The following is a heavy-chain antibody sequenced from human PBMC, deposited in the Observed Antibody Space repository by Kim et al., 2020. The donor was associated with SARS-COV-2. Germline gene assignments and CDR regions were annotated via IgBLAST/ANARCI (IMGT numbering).Heavy chain of an antibody. V-gene: IGHV4-59*13. J-gene: IGHJ4*02. Sequence: SETLSLTCSVSGGAINYYYWNWIRQPPGKGLEWVGYMYYNGSTNYNPSLKSRVTISVDTSKNQFSLMVNSVTAADTALYFCARGRDSSGYYGIDYWGQGALVTVSS. CDR1: GGAINYYY. D-gene: IGHD3-22*01. CDR2: MYYNGST. CDR3: ARGRDSSGYYGIDY.